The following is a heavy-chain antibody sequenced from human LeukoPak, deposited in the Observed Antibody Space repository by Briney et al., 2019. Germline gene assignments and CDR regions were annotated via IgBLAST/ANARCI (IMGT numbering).Heavy chain of an antibody. CDR3: ARDRWHYWYFDL. D-gene: IGHD5-24*01. CDR2: IYYSGST. J-gene: IGHJ2*01. V-gene: IGHV4-59*01. CDR1: GGSISSYY. Sequence: SETLSLTCTVSGGSISSYYWSWIRQPPGKGLEWIGYIYYSGSTNYNPSLKSRVTISVDTSKNQFSLKLSSVTAADTAVYYCARDRWHYWYFDLWGRGTLVTVSS.